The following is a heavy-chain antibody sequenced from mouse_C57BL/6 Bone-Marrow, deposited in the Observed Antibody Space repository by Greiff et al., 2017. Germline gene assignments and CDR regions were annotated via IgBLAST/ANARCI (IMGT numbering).Heavy chain of an antibody. CDR2: IRNKANGYTT. J-gene: IGHJ2*01. Sequence: VQLKESGGGLVQPGGSLSLSCAASGFTFTDYYMSWVRQPPGKALESLGFIRNKANGYTTEYSASVKGRFTISRDNSQSILYLQMNALRAEDSATYYCARYWGNYFDYWGQGTTLTVSS. CDR1: GFTFTDYY. CDR3: ARYWGNYFDY. V-gene: IGHV7-3*01.